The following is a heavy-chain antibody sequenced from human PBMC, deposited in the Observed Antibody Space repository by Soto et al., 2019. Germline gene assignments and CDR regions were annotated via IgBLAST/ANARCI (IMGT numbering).Heavy chain of an antibody. V-gene: IGHV1-18*04. CDR3: ARESGSAAPYYFYYAMDV. D-gene: IGHD1-26*01. CDR2: ISGYNGDT. J-gene: IGHJ6*02. Sequence: QVQLVQSGAEVKKPGASVRVSCKASGYTFIGYGISWVRQAPGQGLEWMGWISGYNGDTRYAQNFQGGVTMTTDASTNTAYMDLRTLRSDDTAVYYCARESGSAAPYYFYYAMDVWGQGTTVTVSS. CDR1: GYTFIGYG.